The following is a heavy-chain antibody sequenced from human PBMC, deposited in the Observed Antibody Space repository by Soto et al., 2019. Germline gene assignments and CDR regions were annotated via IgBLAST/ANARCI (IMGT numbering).Heavy chain of an antibody. CDR1: GGSFSGYY. V-gene: IGHV4-34*01. CDR3: TRRYNWNDNYFDP. Sequence: SETLSITCAVYGGSFSGYYWSWIRQPPGKGLEWFGEINHSRSTNYNPSLKSRATISVDTSKNQFSLRLTSVTAADTAIYYCTRRYNWNDNYFDPWGPGALVTVSS. D-gene: IGHD1-20*01. CDR2: INHSRST. J-gene: IGHJ5*02.